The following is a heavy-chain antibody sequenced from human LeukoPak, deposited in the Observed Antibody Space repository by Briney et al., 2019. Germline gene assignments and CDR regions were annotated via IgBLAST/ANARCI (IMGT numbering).Heavy chain of an antibody. Sequence: SETLSLTCTVSGGSISSSSYYWGWIRQPPGKGLEWIGSIYYSGSTYYNPSLKSRVTISVDTSKTQFSLKLSSVTAADTAVYYCARAYYYDSSGPLDYGGQGTLATVSS. CDR1: GGSISSSSYY. CDR3: ARAYYYDSSGPLDY. J-gene: IGHJ4*02. V-gene: IGHV4-39*01. D-gene: IGHD3-22*01. CDR2: IYYSGST.